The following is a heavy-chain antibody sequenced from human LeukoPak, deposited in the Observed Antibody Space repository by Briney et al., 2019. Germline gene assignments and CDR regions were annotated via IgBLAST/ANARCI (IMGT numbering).Heavy chain of an antibody. Sequence: SQTLSLTFAISGDSVSSNNAVWHWIRQSPSRGLEWLGRTYYKSKWSSNYAVSVKSRITITPDTSKNRFSLQLNSVTPGDTAVYYCSRSPDTALVNWGQGTLVTVSS. D-gene: IGHD5-18*01. CDR1: GDSVSSNNAV. CDR2: TYYKSKWSS. J-gene: IGHJ1*01. CDR3: SRSPDTALVN. V-gene: IGHV6-1*01.